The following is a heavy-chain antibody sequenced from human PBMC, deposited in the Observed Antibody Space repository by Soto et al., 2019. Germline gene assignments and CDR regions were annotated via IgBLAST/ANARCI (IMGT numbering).Heavy chain of an antibody. CDR2: IRAYNIDT. Sequence: ASVKVSCKSSGYRFETYAISWVRQAPGQGLEWMGWIRAYNIDTYYAQKFQDRVTMTTDTSTGTAYMELSRLRSDDTAVYYCATSRDATSGGLDYWGQGTLVTVSS. V-gene: IGHV1-18*01. D-gene: IGHD2-15*01. CDR3: ATSRDATSGGLDY. CDR1: GYRFETYA. J-gene: IGHJ4*02.